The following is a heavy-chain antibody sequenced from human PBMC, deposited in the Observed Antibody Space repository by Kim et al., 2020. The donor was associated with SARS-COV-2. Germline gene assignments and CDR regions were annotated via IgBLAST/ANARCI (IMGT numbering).Heavy chain of an antibody. Sequence: GESLKISCKGSGYSFTSYWIGWVRQMPGKGLEWMGIIYPGDSDTRYSPSFQGQVTISADKSISTAYLQWSSLKASDTAMYYCASNRLLWFGESKGAFDIWGQGTMVTVSS. D-gene: IGHD3-10*01. CDR2: IYPGDSDT. V-gene: IGHV5-51*01. J-gene: IGHJ3*02. CDR1: GYSFTSYW. CDR3: ASNRLLWFGESKGAFDI.